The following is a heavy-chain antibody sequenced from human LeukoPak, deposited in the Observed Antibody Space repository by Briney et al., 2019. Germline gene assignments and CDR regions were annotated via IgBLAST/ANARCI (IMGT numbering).Heavy chain of an antibody. CDR2: ISYDGSNK. Sequence: GGSLRLSCAASGFTFSSYGMHWVRQAPGKGLEWVAVISYDGSNKYYADSVKGRFTISRDNSKNTLYLQMNSLRAEDTAVYYCAKELTMTTAPEGYWGQGTLVTVSS. V-gene: IGHV3-30*18. J-gene: IGHJ4*02. D-gene: IGHD4-17*01. CDR3: AKELTMTTAPEGY. CDR1: GFTFSSYG.